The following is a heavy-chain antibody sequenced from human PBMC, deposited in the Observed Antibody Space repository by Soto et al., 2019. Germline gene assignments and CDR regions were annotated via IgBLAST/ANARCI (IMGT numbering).Heavy chain of an antibody. CDR1: GYSVTNYW. Sequence: GESLKISCQGSGYSVTNYWIGWVRQMPGKGLEWMGIIYPGDSDIRYSPSFQGQVTISVDKYINTAYLQWATLKASDTAMYYCARISREFWSGPDYWGQGNLVTVSS. J-gene: IGHJ4*02. CDR3: ARISREFWSGPDY. D-gene: IGHD3-3*01. CDR2: IYPGDSDI. V-gene: IGHV5-51*01.